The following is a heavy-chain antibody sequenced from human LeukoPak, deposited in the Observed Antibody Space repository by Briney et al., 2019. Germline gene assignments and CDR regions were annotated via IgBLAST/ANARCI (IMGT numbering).Heavy chain of an antibody. CDR3: ASGRPIIPTHFDY. V-gene: IGHV4-59*01. Sequence: SETLSLTCTVSGGSISSYYWSWIRQPPGKGLEWIGYIYYSGSTNYNPSPKSRVTISVDTSKNQFSLKLSSATAADTAVYYCASGRPIIPTHFDYWGQGTLVTVSS. CDR1: GGSISSYY. CDR2: IYYSGST. J-gene: IGHJ4*02. D-gene: IGHD2-15*01.